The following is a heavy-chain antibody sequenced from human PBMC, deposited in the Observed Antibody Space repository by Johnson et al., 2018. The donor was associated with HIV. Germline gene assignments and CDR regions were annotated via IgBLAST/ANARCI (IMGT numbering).Heavy chain of an antibody. CDR3: ARAPEVRGIDAFDN. CDR2: IQSDGKIK. D-gene: IGHD3-10*01. CDR1: GFTFSNYG. Sequence: QVQLVESGGGVVQPGGSLTLSCAASGFTFSNYGMHWVRQAPGKGLEWVAFIQSDGKIKFYADSVKGRFTISRDNSKNTLYLQMNILRAEDTAVYYCARAPEVRGIDAFDNWGQGTMVTVSS. V-gene: IGHV3-30*02. J-gene: IGHJ3*02.